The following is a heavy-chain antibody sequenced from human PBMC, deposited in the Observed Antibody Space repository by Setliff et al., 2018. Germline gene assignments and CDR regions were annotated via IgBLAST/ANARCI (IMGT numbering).Heavy chain of an antibody. J-gene: IGHJ4*02. V-gene: IGHV4-38-2*01. CDR1: GYSISSGYN. CDR3: ARGRIAAALYYFDY. D-gene: IGHD6-13*01. Sequence: SETLSLTCAVSGYSISSGYNWGWIRQPPGKGLEWIASIYYRGSTSYNSSLKSRVSISVDTSKNQFSLKLSSVTAADTAVYYCARGRIAAALYYFDYWGQGTLVTVSS. CDR2: IYYRGST.